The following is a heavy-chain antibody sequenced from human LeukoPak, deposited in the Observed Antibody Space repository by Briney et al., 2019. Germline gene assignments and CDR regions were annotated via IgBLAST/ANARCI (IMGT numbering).Heavy chain of an antibody. CDR2: INPNRGGT. CDR1: GYTFTGYY. Sequence: ASVKVSCKASGYTFTGYYMHWVRQAPGQGLEWMGRINPNRGGTNYAQKFQGRVTMTRDTSISTAYMELSRLRSDDTAVYYCARASRDTAMVMSYWFDPWGQGTLVTVSS. V-gene: IGHV1-2*06. J-gene: IGHJ5*02. D-gene: IGHD5-18*01. CDR3: ARASRDTAMVMSYWFDP.